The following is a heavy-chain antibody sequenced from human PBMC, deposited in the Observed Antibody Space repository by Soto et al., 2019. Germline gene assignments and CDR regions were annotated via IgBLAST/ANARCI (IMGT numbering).Heavy chain of an antibody. D-gene: IGHD6-19*01. CDR2: IYSGGNT. Sequence: EVQLVETGGGLIQPGGSLRLSCAASGFTVSSNYMSWVRQAPGKGLECVSVIYSGGNTYYADSVKGRFTTSRDNSKNTLYLQMNSLRVEDTAVYYCAARYSSGWMDSWGQGTMVTVSS. J-gene: IGHJ5*01. CDR3: AARYSSGWMDS. V-gene: IGHV3-53*02. CDR1: GFTVSSNY.